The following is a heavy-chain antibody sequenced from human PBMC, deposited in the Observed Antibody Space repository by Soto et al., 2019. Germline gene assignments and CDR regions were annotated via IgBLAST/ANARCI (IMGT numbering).Heavy chain of an antibody. J-gene: IGHJ5*02. V-gene: IGHV4-34*01. CDR1: GGSFSGYY. CDR3: ARVTRGSIFGVAFENWFDP. CDR2: INHSGST. D-gene: IGHD3-3*01. Sequence: QVQLQQWGAGLLKPSETLSLTCAVYGGSFSGYYWSWIRQPPGKGLEWIGEINHSGSTNYNPSLKSRVTISVDTSKNQFSLKLSSVTAADTAVYYCARVTRGSIFGVAFENWFDPWGQGTLVTVSS.